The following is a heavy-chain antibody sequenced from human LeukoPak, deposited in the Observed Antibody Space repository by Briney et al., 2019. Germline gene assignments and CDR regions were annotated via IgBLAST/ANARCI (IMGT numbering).Heavy chain of an antibody. CDR3: ATDQSIAGPTTADY. CDR2: INTDGSNT. Sequence: GRSLRLSCATSGFTFSRIWMHWVRQVPGKGLVWVSRINTDGSNTIYADSVEGRFTISRDNAKSTLYLQMNSLRAEDTAVYFCATDQSIAGPTTADYWGQGTPVTVSS. J-gene: IGHJ4*02. CDR1: GFTFSRIW. D-gene: IGHD1-26*01. V-gene: IGHV3-74*01.